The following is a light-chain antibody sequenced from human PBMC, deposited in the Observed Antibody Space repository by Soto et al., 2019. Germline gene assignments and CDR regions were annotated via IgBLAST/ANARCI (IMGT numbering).Light chain of an antibody. V-gene: IGLV4-69*01. CDR3: QTWGTGIPWV. J-gene: IGLJ3*02. CDR1: SGHSSYA. Sequence: QLVLTQSPSASASLGASVKLTCTLSSGHSSYAIAWHQQQPEKGPRYLMKLNSDGSPSKGDGIPDRFSGSSSGAERYLTISSLQSEDEADYYCQTWGTGIPWVFGGGTKVTVL. CDR2: LNSDGSP.